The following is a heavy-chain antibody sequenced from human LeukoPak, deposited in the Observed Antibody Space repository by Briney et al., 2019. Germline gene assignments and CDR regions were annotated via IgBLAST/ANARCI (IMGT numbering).Heavy chain of an antibody. CDR3: ARGGYYYDSSGYYYGAFDI. Sequence: PSETLSLTCAVSGGSISSSNWWSWVRQPPGKGLEWIGEIYHSGSTNYNPSLKSRVTISVDKSKNQFSLKLSSVTAADTAVYYCARGGYYYDSSGYYYGAFDIWGQGTMVTVSS. CDR2: IYHSGST. J-gene: IGHJ3*02. D-gene: IGHD3-22*01. V-gene: IGHV4-4*02. CDR1: GGSISSSNW.